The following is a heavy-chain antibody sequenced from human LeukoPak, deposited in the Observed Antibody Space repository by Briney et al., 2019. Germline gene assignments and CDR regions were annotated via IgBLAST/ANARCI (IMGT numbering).Heavy chain of an antibody. Sequence: PGGSLRLSCAASVFAFDDYAMHWVRQAPGKGLEWVSGIIWNSGKIGYADSVKGRFTISRDNTKNSLYLQMNNVRSKDTALYYCVKDFWYGGYWGQGTLVTVSS. CDR3: VKDFWYGGY. J-gene: IGHJ4*02. V-gene: IGHV3-9*01. CDR1: VFAFDDYA. D-gene: IGHD3-16*01. CDR2: IIWNSGKI.